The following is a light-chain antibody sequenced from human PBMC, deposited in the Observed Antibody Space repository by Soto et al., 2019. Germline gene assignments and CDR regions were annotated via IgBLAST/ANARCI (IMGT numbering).Light chain of an antibody. V-gene: IGKV3-20*01. CDR3: QQYHNSQYT. Sequence: EIVLTQSPGTLSLSPGERATLSCRASQSVSNSYLAWYQQKPGQAPRLLIYDSSSRATGIPDRFSGSRSGTDVTLTSSRREPEDFAVYYCQQYHNSQYTFGQGTKLEIK. J-gene: IGKJ2*01. CDR1: QSVSNSY. CDR2: DSS.